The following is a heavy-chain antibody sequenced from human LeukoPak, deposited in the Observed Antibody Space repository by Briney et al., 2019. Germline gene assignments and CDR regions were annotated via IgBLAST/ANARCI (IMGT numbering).Heavy chain of an antibody. J-gene: IGHJ6*03. D-gene: IGHD3-10*01. CDR2: INHSGST. Sequence: GSLRLSCTASGLSLNSYAISWVRQVPGKGLEWIGEINHSGSTTYNPSLKSRVIIAVDTSKNQFSLKLTSVTAADTAVYYCARVGDLFGAHRVRGLPPDYYYMDVWGKGTTVTVSS. V-gene: IGHV4-34*01. CDR1: GLSLNSYA. CDR3: ARVGDLFGAHRVRGLPPDYYYMDV.